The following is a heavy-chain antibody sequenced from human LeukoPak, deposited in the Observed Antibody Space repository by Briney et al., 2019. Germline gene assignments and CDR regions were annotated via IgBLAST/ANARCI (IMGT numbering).Heavy chain of an antibody. CDR3: ARRRSRPRYYYMDV. CDR1: GYTFTSYD. J-gene: IGHJ6*03. CDR2: MNPNSGNT. Sequence: ASVKVSRKASGYTFTSYDINWVRQATGQGLEWMGWMNPNSGNTGYAQKFQGRVTITRNTSISTAYMELSSLRSEDTAVYYCARRRSRPRYYYMDVWGKGTTVTVSS. V-gene: IGHV1-8*03.